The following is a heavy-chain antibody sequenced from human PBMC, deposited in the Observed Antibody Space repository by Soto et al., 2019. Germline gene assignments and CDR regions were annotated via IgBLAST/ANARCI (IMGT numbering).Heavy chain of an antibody. D-gene: IGHD3-3*01. J-gene: IGHJ5*02. V-gene: IGHV4-4*07. Sequence: QVQLQESGPGLVKPSETLSLTCTVSGGSISSYYWSWIRQPAGKGLEWIGRIYTSGSTNYNPSLKSRVTMSVDTSKNRSSLRLSSVTAADTAVYYCARDRVPLDDFNWFDPWGQGTLVTVSS. CDR3: ARDRVPLDDFNWFDP. CDR1: GGSISSYY. CDR2: IYTSGST.